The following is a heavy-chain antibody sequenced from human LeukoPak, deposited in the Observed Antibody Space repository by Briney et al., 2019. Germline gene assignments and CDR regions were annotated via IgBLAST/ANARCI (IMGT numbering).Heavy chain of an antibody. D-gene: IGHD2-15*01. J-gene: IGHJ4*02. CDR3: ARATLNCSGGSCYFHFDY. CDR1: GGSISTYY. V-gene: IGHV4-59*01. Sequence: SETLSLTCTVSGGSISTYYWNWIRQPPGKGLDWIGYTFYSGSTNYNPSLKSRVAISVDTSRNQFSLKLSSVTAADTAVYYCARATLNCSGGSCYFHFDYWGQGTLVTVSS. CDR2: TFYSGST.